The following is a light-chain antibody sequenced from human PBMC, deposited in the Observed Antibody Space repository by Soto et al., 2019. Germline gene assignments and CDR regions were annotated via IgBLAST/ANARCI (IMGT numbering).Light chain of an antibody. CDR1: TGDVTSCHY. CDR2: DTN. V-gene: IGLV7-46*01. CDR3: LLSYSGAPYVV. J-gene: IGLJ2*01. Sequence: QAVVTQAPSLPVSHGGAVTITCASSTGDVTSCHYPYWLQQQPGQAPRTLIYDTNKKHSWTPARSSGSLHGGKAALTLSGAQPEDEDEYYCLLSYSGAPYVVFGGGTTLTVL.